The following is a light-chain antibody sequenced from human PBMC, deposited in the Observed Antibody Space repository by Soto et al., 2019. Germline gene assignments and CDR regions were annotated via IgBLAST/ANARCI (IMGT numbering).Light chain of an antibody. J-gene: IGLJ1*01. CDR3: SSYTRSSTYV. CDR1: SSDVGVYNY. Sequence: QSALTQPASVSGSPGQSITISCTGTSSDVGVYNYVSWYQQHPGKAPKLMIYEVSNRPSGVSNRFSGSKSVNTASLTISGLQAEDEADYYCSSYTRSSTYVFGTGTKVTVL. CDR2: EVS. V-gene: IGLV2-14*01.